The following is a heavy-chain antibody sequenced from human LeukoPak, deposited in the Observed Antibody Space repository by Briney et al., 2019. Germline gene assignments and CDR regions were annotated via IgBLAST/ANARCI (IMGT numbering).Heavy chain of an antibody. CDR3: AVGCCSGGSCYDDGYYYYGMDV. D-gene: IGHD2-15*01. CDR2: IYYSGST. Sequence: PQTLSLSSAVSSGSTSSDYSSSISQPPREGLWWGGYIYYSGSTNYNPSLKSRVTISVDTTKNQFSLKLSSVTAADTAVYYCAVGCCSGGSCYDDGYYYYGMDVWGQGTTVTVSS. CDR1: SGSTSSDY. V-gene: IGHV4-59*08. J-gene: IGHJ6*02.